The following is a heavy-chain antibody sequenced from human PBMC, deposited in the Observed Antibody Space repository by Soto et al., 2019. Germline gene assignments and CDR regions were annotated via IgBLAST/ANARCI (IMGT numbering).Heavy chain of an antibody. V-gene: IGHV3-7*03. CDR3: ARESSSGWYFFDY. CDR2: IKQDGSER. D-gene: IGHD6-19*01. CDR1: GFIFSSHW. Sequence: PGGSLRLSCGASGFIFSSHWMSWARQAPGKGLEWVANIKQDGSERYYVDSVKGRFTISRDNAKNSLYLQLSNLRAEDTAVYYCARESSSGWYFFDYWGQGTLVTVSS. J-gene: IGHJ4*02.